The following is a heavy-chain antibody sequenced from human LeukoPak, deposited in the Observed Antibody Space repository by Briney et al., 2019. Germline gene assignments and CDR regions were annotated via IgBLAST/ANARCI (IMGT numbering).Heavy chain of an antibody. CDR1: GGTFSSYA. CDR2: IIPIFGTA. CDR3: ARAAAVSPAFHY. J-gene: IGHJ4*02. Sequence: SVKVSCKASGGTFSSYAISWVRQAPGQGLEWMGGIIPIFGTANYARKFQGRVTITADESTSTAYMELSSLRSEDTAVYYCARAAAVSPAFHYWGQGTLVTVSS. D-gene: IGHD6-13*01. V-gene: IGHV1-69*13.